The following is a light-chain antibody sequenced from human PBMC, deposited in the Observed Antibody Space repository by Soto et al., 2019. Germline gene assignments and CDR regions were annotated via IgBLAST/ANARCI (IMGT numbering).Light chain of an antibody. Sequence: EIVMTQSPATLSVSPGESATLSCRASQSVSSYLAWYQQKPGQAPRLLIYDASNRATGIPARFSGSGSGTDFTLTISSLEPEDFAVYYCQQQVTFGPGTKVDIK. V-gene: IGKV3-11*01. J-gene: IGKJ3*01. CDR3: QQQVT. CDR1: QSVSSY. CDR2: DAS.